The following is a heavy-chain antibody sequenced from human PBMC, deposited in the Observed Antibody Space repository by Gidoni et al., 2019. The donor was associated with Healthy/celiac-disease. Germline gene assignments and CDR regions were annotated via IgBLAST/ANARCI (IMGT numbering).Heavy chain of an antibody. D-gene: IGHD6-19*01. CDR3: ARGIRGAVAGAFDY. J-gene: IGHJ4*02. Sequence: EVQLVESGGGLVKPGGSLRLSCAASGSTFSSYSMNWVRQAPGKGLEWVSSISSSSSYIYYADSVKGRFTISRDNAKNSLYLQMNSLRAEDTAVYYCARGIRGAVAGAFDYWGQGTLVTVSS. CDR2: ISSSSSYI. V-gene: IGHV3-21*01. CDR1: GSTFSSYS.